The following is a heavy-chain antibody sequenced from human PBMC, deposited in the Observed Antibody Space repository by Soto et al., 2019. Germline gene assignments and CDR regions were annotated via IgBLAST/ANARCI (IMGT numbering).Heavy chain of an antibody. CDR3: ARVRSGSSRSSAFDI. CDR1: GYTFTGYY. J-gene: IGHJ3*02. Sequence: ASVKVSCEASGYTFTGYYIHWVRQAPGQGLEWMGWINPNSGGTNYAQKFQGRVTMTRDTSISTAYMELSRLRSDDTAVYYCARVRSGSSRSSAFDIWGQGTMVTVSS. CDR2: INPNSGGT. D-gene: IGHD1-26*01. V-gene: IGHV1-2*02.